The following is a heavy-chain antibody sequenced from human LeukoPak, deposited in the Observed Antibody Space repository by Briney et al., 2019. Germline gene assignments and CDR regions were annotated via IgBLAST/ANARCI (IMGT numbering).Heavy chain of an antibody. CDR3: ATDRDSSGFDAFDI. CDR2: IYYTGST. V-gene: IGHV4-59*01. CDR1: GGSINSYY. J-gene: IGHJ3*02. Sequence: PSETLSLTCTVSGGSINSYYWSWIRQPPGKELEWIGCIYYTGSTNYNPSLKSRVTISVDTSKNHFSLNLSSVTAADTAVYYCATDRDSSGFDAFDIWGQGTMVTVSS. D-gene: IGHD3-22*01.